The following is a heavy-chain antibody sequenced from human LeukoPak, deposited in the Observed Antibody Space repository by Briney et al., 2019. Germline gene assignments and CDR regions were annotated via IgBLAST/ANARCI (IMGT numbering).Heavy chain of an antibody. Sequence: AGSLRLSCAASGFTVSSNYMSWVRQAPGKGLEWVSVIYSGGSTYYADSVKGRFTISRDNSKNTLYLQMNSLRAEDTAVYYCARSPYGDYARYDFDYWGQGTLVTVSS. V-gene: IGHV3-66*01. CDR3: ARSPYGDYARYDFDY. CDR2: IYSGGST. D-gene: IGHD4-17*01. CDR1: GFTVSSNY. J-gene: IGHJ4*02.